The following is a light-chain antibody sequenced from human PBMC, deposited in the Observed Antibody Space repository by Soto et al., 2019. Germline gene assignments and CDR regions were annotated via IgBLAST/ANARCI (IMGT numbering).Light chain of an antibody. J-gene: IGLJ3*02. CDR3: NSFTRTNTRV. V-gene: IGLV2-14*01. CDR1: NSDVGIYNY. Sequence: QPVLTQPASVSGSLGQSITISCTGTNSDVGIYNYVSWYQQHPGRAPKLIVYGVSDRPSGVSNRFSGSKSGNTASLTISGLQAEDEADYYCNSFTRTNTRVFGGGTKLTVL. CDR2: GVS.